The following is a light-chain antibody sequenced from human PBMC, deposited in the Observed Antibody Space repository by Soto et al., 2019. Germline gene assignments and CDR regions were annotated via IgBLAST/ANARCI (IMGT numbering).Light chain of an antibody. CDR3: AASSDSVNGV. J-gene: IGLJ2*01. Sequence: QSVLTQPPSASGTPGQRVTISCSNVGAYTVHWYHQLPGKAPKLLMYSNNMRPSGVPDRFSGSKSGTSASLAISGLQSEDEADYYCAASSDSVNGVFGGGTQLTVL. CDR1: NVGAYT. CDR2: SNN. V-gene: IGLV1-44*01.